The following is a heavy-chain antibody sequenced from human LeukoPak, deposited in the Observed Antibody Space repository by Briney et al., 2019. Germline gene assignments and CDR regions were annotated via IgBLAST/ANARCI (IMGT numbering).Heavy chain of an antibody. J-gene: IGHJ4*02. CDR2: ISSGGTYE. D-gene: IGHD3-10*01. V-gene: IGHV3-30*01. CDR1: GFTFSDYA. Sequence: GKSLRPSCAASGFTFSDYAMHWVRQAPGKGLEWVSLISSGGTYEYYADSLKGRFTISRDNSKNTLYLQLNSLRAEDTAVYYCARDSTYYYDSGSSGPHYFDNWGQGTLVTVSS. CDR3: ARDSTYYYDSGSSGPHYFDN.